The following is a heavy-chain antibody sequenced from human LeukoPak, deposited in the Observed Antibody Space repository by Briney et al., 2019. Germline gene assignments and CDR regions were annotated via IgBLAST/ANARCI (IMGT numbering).Heavy chain of an antibody. V-gene: IGHV3-21*04. CDR3: AKVWFGELLYLAYFDY. D-gene: IGHD3-10*01. CDR2: ISSSSSYI. J-gene: IGHJ4*02. CDR1: GFTLSSYS. Sequence: GGSLRLSCAASGFTLSSYSMNWVRQAPGKGLEWVSSISSSSSYIYYADSVKGRFTISRDNSKNTLYLQMNSLRAEDTAVYYCAKVWFGELLYLAYFDYWGQGTLVTVSS.